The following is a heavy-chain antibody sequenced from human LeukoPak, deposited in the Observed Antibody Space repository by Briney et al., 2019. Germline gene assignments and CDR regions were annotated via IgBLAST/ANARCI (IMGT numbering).Heavy chain of an antibody. D-gene: IGHD5-12*01. CDR2: IHPGDSDT. Sequence: GESLKISCKGSGYSFSSYYIGWVRQMPGKGLEWMGIIHPGDSDTRYSPSFQGQVTISADKSISTAYLQWNSLKASDTAMYYCARGHLYDYSTTCYYFDYWGQGTLVTVSS. V-gene: IGHV5-51*01. CDR3: ARGHLYDYSTTCYYFDY. J-gene: IGHJ4*02. CDR1: GYSFSSYY.